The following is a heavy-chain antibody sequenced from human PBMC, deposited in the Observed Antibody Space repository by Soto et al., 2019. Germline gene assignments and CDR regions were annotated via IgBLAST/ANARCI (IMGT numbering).Heavy chain of an antibody. CDR3: ARESYSSGWHREWWFDP. J-gene: IGHJ5*02. CDR1: GDSVSSNSAA. CDR2: TYYRSKWYN. D-gene: IGHD6-19*01. Sequence: SQTLSLTCAISGDSVSSNSAAWNWIRQSPSRGLEWLGRTYYRSKWYNDYAVSVKSRITINPDTSKNQFSLQLNSVTPEDTAVYYCARESYSSGWHREWWFDPWGQGTLVTVSS. V-gene: IGHV6-1*01.